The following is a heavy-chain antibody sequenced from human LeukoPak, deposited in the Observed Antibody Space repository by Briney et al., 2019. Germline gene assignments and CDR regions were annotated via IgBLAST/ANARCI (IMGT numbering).Heavy chain of an antibody. J-gene: IGHJ3*02. CDR3: AKGSTYSYGSGTTDDAFDI. CDR1: GFTFSSYA. D-gene: IGHD3-10*01. Sequence: PGASLRLSCAASGFTFSSYAMSWVRQAPGKGLEWVSAISGSGENTHYADSVQGRFIISRDNSKKTMYLQMNSLRGEDTAVYYCAKGSTYSYGSGTTDDAFDIWGQGTMVTVSS. CDR2: ISGSGENT. V-gene: IGHV3-23*01.